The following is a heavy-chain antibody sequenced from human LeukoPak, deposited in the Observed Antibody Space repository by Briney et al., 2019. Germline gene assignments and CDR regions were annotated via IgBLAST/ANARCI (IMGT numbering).Heavy chain of an antibody. Sequence: SETLSLTCTVSGGSISSYYWSWIRQPPGKGLEWIGYIYYSGSTNYNPSLKSRVTISVDTSKNQSSLKLSSVTAADTAVYYCARHMVRGNHAFDIWGQGTMVTVSS. CDR3: ARHMVRGNHAFDI. CDR1: GGSISSYY. V-gene: IGHV4-59*08. D-gene: IGHD3-10*01. CDR2: IYYSGST. J-gene: IGHJ3*02.